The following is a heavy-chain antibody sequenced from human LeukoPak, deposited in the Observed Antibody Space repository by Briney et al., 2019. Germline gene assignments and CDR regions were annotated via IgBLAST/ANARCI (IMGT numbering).Heavy chain of an antibody. CDR1: GFIVSSIY. Sequence: GGSLRLSCAASGFIVSSIYMSWVRQAPGKGFEWVSVMYTGGNTKYADSVKGRFTISRDDSKNTLYLQMNSLRAEGTAVYYCAKDGGLWVSAHWGDSWGRGTLVTVSS. J-gene: IGHJ4*02. CDR2: MYTGGNT. CDR3: AKDGGLWVSAHWGDS. V-gene: IGHV3-53*01. D-gene: IGHD7-27*01.